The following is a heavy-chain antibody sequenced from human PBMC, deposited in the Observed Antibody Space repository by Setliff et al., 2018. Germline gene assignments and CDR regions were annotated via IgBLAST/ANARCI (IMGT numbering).Heavy chain of an antibody. CDR1: GYTFSSYA. D-gene: IGHD6-6*01. V-gene: IGHV7-4-1*02. Sequence: VKVSCKASGYTFSSYAMNWVRQAPGQGLEWMGWINTNTGNPTYAQGFTGRFVFSLDTSVSTTYLQISSLKAEDTAVYYCARGEYTSLPSGVYYHMDVWGKGTTVTVSS. CDR3: ARGEYTSLPSGVYYHMDV. J-gene: IGHJ6*03. CDR2: INTNTGNP.